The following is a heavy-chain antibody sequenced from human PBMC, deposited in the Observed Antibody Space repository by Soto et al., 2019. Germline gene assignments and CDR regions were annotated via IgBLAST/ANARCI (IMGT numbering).Heavy chain of an antibody. CDR3: ARDRMHYYGSGRNWFDP. CDR1: GGSISSGGYY. D-gene: IGHD3-10*01. CDR2: IYYSGST. Sequence: QVQLQESGPGLVKPSQTLSLTCTVSGGSISSGGYYWSWIRQHPGKGLEWIGYIYYSGSTYYNPSLRSRVTISVDTSKNQFSLKLSSVTAADTAVYYCARDRMHYYGSGRNWFDPWGQGTLVTVSS. V-gene: IGHV4-31*03. J-gene: IGHJ5*02.